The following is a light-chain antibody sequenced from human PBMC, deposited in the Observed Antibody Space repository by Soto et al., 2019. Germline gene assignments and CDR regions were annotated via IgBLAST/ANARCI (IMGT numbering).Light chain of an antibody. CDR3: LQDYDYPRT. CDR2: AAS. CDR1: QGIRTE. Sequence: APQMTQSPSSLSASVRDRVTIACRASQGIRTELGWYQQKAGEAPKLLIYAASTLQSGVPPRFSGSGSGTDFTLTISSLQPEDFATYYCLQDYDYPRTFGQGTKVEMK. V-gene: IGKV1-6*01. J-gene: IGKJ1*01.